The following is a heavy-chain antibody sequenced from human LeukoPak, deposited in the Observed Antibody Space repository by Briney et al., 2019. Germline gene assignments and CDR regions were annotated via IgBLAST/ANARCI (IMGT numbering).Heavy chain of an antibody. D-gene: IGHD1-14*01. Sequence: TSETLSLTCTVSGGSISSYYWSWIRQPPGKGLEWIGYIYYSGSTNYNPSLKSRVTISVDTSKNQFSLKLSSVTAADTAVYYCARARDNPGYYYYGMDVWGQGTTVTVSS. CDR2: IYYSGST. V-gene: IGHV4-59*01. J-gene: IGHJ6*02. CDR1: GGSISSYY. CDR3: ARARDNPGYYYYGMDV.